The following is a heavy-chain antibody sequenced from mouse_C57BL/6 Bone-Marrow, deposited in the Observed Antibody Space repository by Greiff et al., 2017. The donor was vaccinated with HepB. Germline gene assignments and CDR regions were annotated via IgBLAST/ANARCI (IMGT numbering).Heavy chain of an antibody. CDR3: ARDGSSFYYYAMDY. Sequence: EVQVVESGGGLVQPGGSLKLSCAASGFTFSDYYMYWVRQTPEQRLEWVAYISNGGGSTYYPDTVKGRFTISRDNAKNTLYLQMSRLKSEDTAMYYCARDGSSFYYYAMDYWGQGTSVTVSS. V-gene: IGHV5-12*01. J-gene: IGHJ4*01. CDR1: GFTFSDYY. D-gene: IGHD1-1*01. CDR2: ISNGGGST.